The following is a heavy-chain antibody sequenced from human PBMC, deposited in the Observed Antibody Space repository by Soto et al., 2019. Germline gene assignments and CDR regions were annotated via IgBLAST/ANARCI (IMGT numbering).Heavy chain of an antibody. CDR2: IRSKGYGGTT. V-gene: IGHV3-49*04. Sequence: SLRLSCTTSGFNFGEYSMSWVRQAPGKGLEWVGFIRSKGYGGTTEYAASVKDRFTISSDDSKSIAYLQMNSLKTEDTAVYYCARDHSGSYSLNYYYGMDVWGQGTTVTVSS. CDR3: ARDHSGSYSLNYYYGMDV. D-gene: IGHD1-26*01. J-gene: IGHJ6*02. CDR1: GFNFGEYS.